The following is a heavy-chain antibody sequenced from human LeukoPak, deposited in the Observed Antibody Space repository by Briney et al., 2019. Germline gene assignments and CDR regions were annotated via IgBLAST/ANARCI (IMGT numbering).Heavy chain of an antibody. CDR1: GFSFSNYD. D-gene: IGHD6-19*01. J-gene: IGHJ6*02. V-gene: IGHV3-13*01. CDR2: VGSAGDT. Sequence: GGSLRLSCAASGFSFSNYDMHWVRQPAGKGLEWVSTVGSAGDTYYIDSVKGRFTSSRENAKNSLFLRMNRLRAGDTAVYFCARENVLAVAGKNYYYGMDVWGQGTTVTVP. CDR3: ARENVLAVAGKNYYYGMDV.